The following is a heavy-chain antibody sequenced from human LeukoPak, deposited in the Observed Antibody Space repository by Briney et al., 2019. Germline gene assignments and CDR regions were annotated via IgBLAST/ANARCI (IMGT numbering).Heavy chain of an antibody. Sequence: ASVKVSCKASGYTFTSYGISWVRQAPGQGLEWTGWISAYNGNTNYAQKLQGRVTMTTDTSTSTAYMELRSLRSDDTAVYYCARDPCSSTSCPFDYWGQGTLVTVSS. V-gene: IGHV1-18*04. CDR1: GYTFTSYG. CDR3: ARDPCSSTSCPFDY. CDR2: ISAYNGNT. J-gene: IGHJ4*02. D-gene: IGHD2-2*01.